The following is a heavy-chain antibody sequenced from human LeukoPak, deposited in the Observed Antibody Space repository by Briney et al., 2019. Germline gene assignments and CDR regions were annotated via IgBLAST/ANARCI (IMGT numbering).Heavy chain of an antibody. CDR2: INPNSGGT. CDR3: ARDRALTTSGELGH. Sequence: GASVKVSCKAPGYTFTGCYMHWVRQAPGQGLEWMGWINPNSGGTNYAQKFQGRVTLTRDTSISTAYMELSRLTTDDTATYFCARDRALTTSGELGHWGQGTLVTVSS. J-gene: IGHJ5*02. D-gene: IGHD4-17*01. V-gene: IGHV1-2*02. CDR1: GYTFTGCY.